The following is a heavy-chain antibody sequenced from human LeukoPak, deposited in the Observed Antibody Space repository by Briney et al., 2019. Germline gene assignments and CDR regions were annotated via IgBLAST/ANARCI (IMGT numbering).Heavy chain of an antibody. D-gene: IGHD4-17*01. Sequence: ASETLSLTCTVSGGSFSSGSYYWSWSRQPPGKGLEWIGYIYYSGSTNYNPSLKSRVTISVDTSKNQFSLKLSSVTAADTAVYYCARASTTVTTSSYYYGMDVWGQGTTVTVSS. CDR3: ARASTTVTTSSYYYGMDV. CDR2: IYYSGST. CDR1: GGSFSSGSYY. V-gene: IGHV4-61*01. J-gene: IGHJ6*02.